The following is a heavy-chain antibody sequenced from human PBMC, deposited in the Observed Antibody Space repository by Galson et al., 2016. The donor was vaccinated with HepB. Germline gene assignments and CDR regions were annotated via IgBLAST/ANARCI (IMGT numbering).Heavy chain of an antibody. CDR1: GDSVSSNSAA. V-gene: IGHV6-1*01. CDR3: ARGNIGYSVFRFDW. J-gene: IGHJ4*02. CDR2: TYYRSKWYY. Sequence: CAISGDSVSSNSAAWNWIRQSPSRGLEWLGRTYYRSKWYYDYAVSVESRISINPDTSKNQFSLQLNSVTPEDTAVYYCARGNIGYSVFRFDWWGQGTLVTVSS. D-gene: IGHD2-21*01.